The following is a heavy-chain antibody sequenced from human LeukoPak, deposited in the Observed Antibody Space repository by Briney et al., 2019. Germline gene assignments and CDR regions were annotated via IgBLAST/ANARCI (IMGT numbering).Heavy chain of an antibody. CDR2: IYYNENT. J-gene: IGHJ4*02. CDR3: ARARIDYDFWSGYYDY. D-gene: IGHD3-3*01. CDR1: GASISSYY. V-gene: IGHV4-59*01. Sequence: SETLSLTCTVSGASISSYYWSWIRQPPGKGLEWIGYIYYNENTNYNPSLKSRVTISVDTSKNQFSLKLSSVTAADTAVYYCARARIDYDFWSGYYDYWGQGTLVTVSS.